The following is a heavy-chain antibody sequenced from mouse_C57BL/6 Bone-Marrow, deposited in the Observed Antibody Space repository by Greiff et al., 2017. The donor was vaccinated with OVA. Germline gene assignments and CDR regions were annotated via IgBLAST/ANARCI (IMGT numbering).Heavy chain of an antibody. CDR3: AREGTYDGYYNWFAY. CDR2: IYPGNGDT. CDR1: GYTFTSYN. Sequence: QVQLQQSGAELVRPGASVKMSCKASGYTFTSYNMHWVTQTPRQGLEWIGAIYPGNGDTSYNQKFKGKATLTVDKSSSTAYMQHSSLTSEDSAVYFCAREGTYDGYYNWFAYWGQGTLVTVSA. D-gene: IGHD2-3*01. J-gene: IGHJ3*01. V-gene: IGHV1-12*01.